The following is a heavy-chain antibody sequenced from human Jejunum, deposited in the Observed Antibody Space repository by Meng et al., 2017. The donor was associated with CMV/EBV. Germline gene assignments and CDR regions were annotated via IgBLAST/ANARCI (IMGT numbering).Heavy chain of an antibody. Sequence: SCAASGFTFSASWMSWVRQAPGKSLEWVANIRQDGSEKFYVDSVKGRFTISRDNAKNSLYLQMNSLRVEDTAVYYCARDVWASFDYWGQGTLVTVSS. J-gene: IGHJ4*02. CDR3: ARDVWASFDY. CDR2: IRQDGSEK. D-gene: IGHD1-26*01. V-gene: IGHV3-7*01. CDR1: GFTFSASW.